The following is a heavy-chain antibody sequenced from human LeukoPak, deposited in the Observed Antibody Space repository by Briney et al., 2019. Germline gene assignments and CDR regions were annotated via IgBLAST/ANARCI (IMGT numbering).Heavy chain of an antibody. J-gene: IGHJ4*02. V-gene: IGHV3-53*01. CDR2: LQSVGNT. CDR3: ARDAEGEEQMATTYFDL. D-gene: IGHD5-24*01. Sequence: GGSLRLSCAASGFSVRSKYMSWVREAPGKGLEWVSVLQSVGNTFYADSVKGRFSISRDRSKNTVYLQMDSLRAEDTAVYYCARDAEGEEQMATTYFDLWGQGTLVIVSS. CDR1: GFSVRSKY.